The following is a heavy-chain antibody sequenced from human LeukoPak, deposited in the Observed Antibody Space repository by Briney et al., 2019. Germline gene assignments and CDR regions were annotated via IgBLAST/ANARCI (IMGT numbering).Heavy chain of an antibody. CDR2: ISGNGGAT. V-gene: IGHV3-64*02. D-gene: IGHD2-21*02. J-gene: IGHJ4*02. CDR3: ARATVSRDVVVTAILDY. Sequence: QPGGSLRLSCVVSGFTFSSYPMHWVRQAPGKGLESVSAISGNGGATYYADSVKGRFTISRDDSKNTLYLQMNSLRAEDTAVYYCARATVSRDVVVTAILDYWGQGTLVTVSS. CDR1: GFTFSSYP.